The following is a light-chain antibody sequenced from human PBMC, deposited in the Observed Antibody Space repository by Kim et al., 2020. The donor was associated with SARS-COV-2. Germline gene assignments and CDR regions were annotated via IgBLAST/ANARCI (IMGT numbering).Light chain of an antibody. CDR2: QDS. Sequence: GSPGQTASITCSGDKLGDKYACWYQKKPGQSPVLVIYQDSKRPSGIPERFSGSNSGNTATLTISGTQAMDEADYYCQAWDSSTVVFGGGTKLTVL. J-gene: IGLJ2*01. V-gene: IGLV3-1*01. CDR1: KLGDKY. CDR3: QAWDSSTVV.